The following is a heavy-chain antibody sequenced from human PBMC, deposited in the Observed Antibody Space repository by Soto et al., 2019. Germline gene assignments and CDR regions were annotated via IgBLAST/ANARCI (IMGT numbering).Heavy chain of an antibody. Sequence: PSETPSLTCTVSGGSVSSGSYYWSWIRQPPGKGLEWIGYIYYSGSTNYNPSLKSRVTISVDTSKNQFSLKLSSVTAADTAVYYCARVEGIREVATNFDYWGQGTLVTVSS. CDR2: IYYSGST. D-gene: IGHD5-12*01. J-gene: IGHJ4*02. CDR1: GGSVSSGSYY. CDR3: ARVEGIREVATNFDY. V-gene: IGHV4-61*01.